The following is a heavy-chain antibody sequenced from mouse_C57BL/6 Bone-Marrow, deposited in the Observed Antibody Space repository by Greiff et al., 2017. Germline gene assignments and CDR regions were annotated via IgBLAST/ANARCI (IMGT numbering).Heavy chain of an antibody. CDR3: ARDYDVNCYAMDY. D-gene: IGHD2-4*01. V-gene: IGHV1-50*01. J-gene: IGHJ4*01. Sequence: WVKQRPGQGLEWIGEIDPSVSYTNYNQKFKGKATLTVDTSSSTAYMQPSSLTSEDSAVYYCARDYDVNCYAMDYWGQGTSVTVSS. CDR2: IDPSVSYT.